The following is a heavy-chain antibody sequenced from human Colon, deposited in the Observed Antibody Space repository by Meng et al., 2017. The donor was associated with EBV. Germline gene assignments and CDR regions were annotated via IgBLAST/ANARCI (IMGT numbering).Heavy chain of an antibody. Sequence: VQLQESGPGRVKPSQTLSRTFTVSGGSVSSGGYYWTWIRQHPGKGLEWFGHIYYSGSTFYNPSLKRRVIISIDTSKNQFSLNLRSVTAADTAVYYCARVSSGWDYFDYWGQGTLVTVSS. V-gene: IGHV4-31*03. D-gene: IGHD6-19*01. CDR1: GGSVSSGGYY. CDR2: IYYSGST. J-gene: IGHJ4*02. CDR3: ARVSSGWDYFDY.